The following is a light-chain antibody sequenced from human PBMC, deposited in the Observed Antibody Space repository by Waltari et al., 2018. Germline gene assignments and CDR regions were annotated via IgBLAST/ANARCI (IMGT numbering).Light chain of an antibody. J-gene: IGLJ2*01. CDR1: SAHSRHA. Sequence: QLVLTQSPSASASLGASVKLTCTLSSAHSRHAIASHQQQPEKGPRYLMRLNSDGSHTKGDGIPDRFSGSSSGAERYLTISSLQSEDEADYYCQTWATGIRVFGGGTKLTVL. V-gene: IGLV4-69*01. CDR3: QTWATGIRV. CDR2: LNSDGSH.